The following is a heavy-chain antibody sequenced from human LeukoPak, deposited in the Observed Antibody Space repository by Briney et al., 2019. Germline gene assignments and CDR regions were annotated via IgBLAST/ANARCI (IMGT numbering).Heavy chain of an antibody. CDR3: ARVRTHYWSGMDV. Sequence: SATLSLTCAVSGGSISTSNWRSWVRQPPGKVLELGGELYHSGITNYNPSLKSRVTISVDKSKNQFSLKLNSVTAADTAVYYCARVRTHYWSGMDVWGQGTRSPSP. J-gene: IGHJ6*02. D-gene: IGHD4-17*01. V-gene: IGHV4-4*02. CDR1: GGSISTSNW. CDR2: LYHSGIT.